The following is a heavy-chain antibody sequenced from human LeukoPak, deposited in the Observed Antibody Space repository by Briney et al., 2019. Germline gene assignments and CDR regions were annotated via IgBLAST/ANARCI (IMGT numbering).Heavy chain of an antibody. D-gene: IGHD5-24*01. Sequence: SETLSLTCAVYGGSFSGYYWSWIRQPPGKGLEWIGEINHSGSTNYNPSLKSRVTISVDTSKNQFSLKLSSVTAADTAVYYCARMSYNYVTGDYWGQGTLVTVSS. V-gene: IGHV4-34*01. CDR2: INHSGST. J-gene: IGHJ4*02. CDR1: GGSFSGYY. CDR3: ARMSYNYVTGDY.